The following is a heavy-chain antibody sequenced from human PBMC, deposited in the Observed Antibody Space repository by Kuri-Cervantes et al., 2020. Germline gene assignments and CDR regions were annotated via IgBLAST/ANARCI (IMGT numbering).Heavy chain of an antibody. CDR1: GGSIRSSSHY. V-gene: IGHV4-39*01. J-gene: IGHJ4*02. Sequence: GSLRLSCSVSGGSIRSSSHYWGWIRQPPGKGLEWIGTIYYSGSTYYNPSLKSRVTISVDTSKNQFSLKLSSVTAADTALYYCARHLPSDWGSPYYFDYWGQGTLVTVSS. CDR2: IYYSGST. CDR3: ARHLPSDWGSPYYFDY. D-gene: IGHD7-27*01.